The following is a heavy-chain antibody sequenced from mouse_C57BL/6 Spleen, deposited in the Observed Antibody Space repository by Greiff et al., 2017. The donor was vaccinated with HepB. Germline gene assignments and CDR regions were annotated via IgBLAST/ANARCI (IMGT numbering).Heavy chain of an antibody. CDR2: ISNGGGST. V-gene: IGHV5-12*01. D-gene: IGHD1-1*01. CDR3: ARGHYYGRGAWFAY. Sequence: EVKVVESGGGLVQPGGSLKLSCAASGFTFSDYYMYWVRQTPEKRLEWVAYISNGGGSTYYPDTVKGLFTISRDNAKNTLYLQMSRLKSEDTAMYYCARGHYYGRGAWFAYWGQGTLVTVSA. CDR1: GFTFSDYY. J-gene: IGHJ3*01.